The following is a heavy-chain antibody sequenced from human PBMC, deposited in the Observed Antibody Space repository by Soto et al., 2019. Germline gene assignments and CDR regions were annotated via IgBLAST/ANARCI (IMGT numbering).Heavy chain of an antibody. D-gene: IGHD3-9*01. CDR2: IYDSGST. CDR3: ARAPHYEILAAIDY. V-gene: IGHV4-31*03. Sequence: QVQLQESGPGLVRPSQTLSLTCTVSGASVNSEVYYWTWIRQHPEKGLEWIGYIYDSGSTYYNPSLESRVSISLDTPNNQFSLNLKSVTAADTAIYYCARAPHYEILAAIDYWGQGTLVTVSS. J-gene: IGHJ4*02. CDR1: GASVNSEVYY.